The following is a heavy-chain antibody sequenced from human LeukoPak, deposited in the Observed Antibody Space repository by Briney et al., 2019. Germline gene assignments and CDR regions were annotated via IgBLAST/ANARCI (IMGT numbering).Heavy chain of an antibody. CDR1: GGTFSSYA. D-gene: IGHD4-23*01. J-gene: IGHJ4*02. Sequence: ASVKVSCKASGGTFSSYAISWVRQAPGQGLECMGRIIPILGIANYAQKFQGRVTITADKSTSTAYMELSSLRSEDTAVYYCARADYGGIRIYYFDYWGQGTLVTVSS. CDR2: IIPILGIA. V-gene: IGHV1-69*04. CDR3: ARADYGGIRIYYFDY.